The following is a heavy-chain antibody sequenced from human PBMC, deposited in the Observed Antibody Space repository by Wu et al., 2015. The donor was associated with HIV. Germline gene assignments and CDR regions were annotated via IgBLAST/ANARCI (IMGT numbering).Heavy chain of an antibody. D-gene: IGHD6-13*01. J-gene: IGHJ5*02. CDR3: ARVTQYSSSWPGGWFDP. CDR1: GGTFSSYA. V-gene: IGHV1-69*01. CDR2: IIPIFGTA. Sequence: QVQLVQSGAEVKKPGSSVKVSCKASGGTFSSYAISWVRQAPGQGLEWMGGIIPIFGTANYAQKFQGRVTITTDESTSTAYMELSSLRSEDTAVYYCARVTQYSSSWPGGWFDPWGQGTLVTVAS.